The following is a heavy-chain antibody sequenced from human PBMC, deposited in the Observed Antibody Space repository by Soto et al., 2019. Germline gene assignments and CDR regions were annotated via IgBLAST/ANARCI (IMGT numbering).Heavy chain of an antibody. J-gene: IGHJ6*02. CDR3: ARQGFGPLHGLVDV. V-gene: IGHV4-34*01. D-gene: IGHD3-10*01. CDR2: INHSGST. CDR1: GGSFSGYY. Sequence: SETLSLTCAVYGGSFSGYYWSWIRQPPGKGLEWTGEINHSGSTNYNPSLKSRVTISVDTSKNQFSLKLSSVTAADTAVYYCARQGFGPLHGLVDVWGQGTTVTVSS.